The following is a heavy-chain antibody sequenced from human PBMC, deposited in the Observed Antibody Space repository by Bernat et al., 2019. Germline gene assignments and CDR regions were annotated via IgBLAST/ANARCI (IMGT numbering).Heavy chain of an antibody. CDR2: ITYAGNT. CDR1: GGSISSGTYF. J-gene: IGHJ5*02. Sequence: QVQLHESGPGLVKPSETLSLTYTVSGGSISSGTYFWSWVRQHPGKGLEWIGCITYAGNTYDNPSLKSRVTISVDTSKNQFSLDLRSVTAADTAVYYCVRGGRASSSVNWFDPWGQGTLVTVSS. D-gene: IGHD2-2*01. V-gene: IGHV4-31*03. CDR3: VRGGRASSSVNWFDP.